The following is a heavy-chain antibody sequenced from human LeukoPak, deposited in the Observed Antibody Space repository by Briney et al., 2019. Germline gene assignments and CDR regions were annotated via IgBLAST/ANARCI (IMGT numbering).Heavy chain of an antibody. V-gene: IGHV3-11*01. Sequence: GGSLRLSCAASGFTFSDYYMSWIRQAPGKGLEWVPYISSSGSTIYYADSVKGRFTISRDNAKNSLYLQMNSLRAEDTAVYYCARDRAERHYYDSSGYILFDYWGQGTLVTVSS. J-gene: IGHJ4*02. D-gene: IGHD3-22*01. CDR2: ISSSGSTI. CDR1: GFTFSDYY. CDR3: ARDRAERHYYDSSGYILFDY.